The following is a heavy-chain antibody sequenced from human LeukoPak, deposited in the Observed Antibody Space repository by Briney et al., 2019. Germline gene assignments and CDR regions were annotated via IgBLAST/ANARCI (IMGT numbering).Heavy chain of an antibody. D-gene: IGHD6-19*01. CDR2: LKSDGSGI. CDR3: AKDTWSNSGWTHAFDI. CDR1: GFTFSDYA. V-gene: IGHV3-23*01. Sequence: GGSMRLSCAASGFTFSDYAMNWVRQAAGKGVEWVSGLKSDGSGISYADSVKGRFTISRDNSKNTVFLQMNSLRAEDTGVYYCAKDTWSNSGWTHAFDIWGQGTMVTVSS. J-gene: IGHJ3*02.